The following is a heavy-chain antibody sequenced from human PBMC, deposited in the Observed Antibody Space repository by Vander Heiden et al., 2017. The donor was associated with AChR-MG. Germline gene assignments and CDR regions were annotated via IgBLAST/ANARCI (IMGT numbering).Heavy chain of an antibody. V-gene: IGHV3-74*01. J-gene: IGHJ4*02. CDR3: ARGGYGAIDY. CDR1: VFTFSNFW. CDR2: VNNDGSTT. D-gene: IGHD5-12*01. Sequence: EVQLVESGGGLVQPGGSLRLSCAAPVFTFSNFWIHWVRQAPGKGLVWVAFVNNDGSTTSYADSLRGRFTISRDNAKNTLYLQMNSLSAEDTAVYYCARGGYGAIDYWGQGALVTVSS.